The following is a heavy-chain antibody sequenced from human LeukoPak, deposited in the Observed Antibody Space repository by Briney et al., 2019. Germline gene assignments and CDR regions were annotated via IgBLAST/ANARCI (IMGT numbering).Heavy chain of an antibody. CDR2: ISSGGSTI. CDR3: ARGYSSSCYGVNWFDP. CDR1: RFTLSSYV. Sequence: GGSLRHSCVATRFTLSSYVMNWVRQARGRGREGVSYISSGGSTIYYAAVVEGRFTISRDNAKNSLYLQMNSLRAEDTAVYYCARGYSSSCYGVNWFDPWGQGTLVTVSS. D-gene: IGHD6-13*01. J-gene: IGHJ5*02. V-gene: IGHV3-48*03.